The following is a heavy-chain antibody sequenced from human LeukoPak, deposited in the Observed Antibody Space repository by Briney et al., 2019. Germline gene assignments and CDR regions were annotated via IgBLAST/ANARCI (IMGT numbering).Heavy chain of an antibody. CDR3: ARDGSTSINDY. CDR2: ISSSSSYT. J-gene: IGHJ4*02. V-gene: IGHV3-21*01. Sequence: GGSLRLSCAASGFTFSSYSMNWVRQAPGKGLEWVSSISSSSSYTYYADSVKGRFTISRDNAKNSLYLQMNSLRAEDTAVYYCARDGSTSINDYWGQGTLVTVSS. CDR1: GFTFSSYS. D-gene: IGHD1-26*01.